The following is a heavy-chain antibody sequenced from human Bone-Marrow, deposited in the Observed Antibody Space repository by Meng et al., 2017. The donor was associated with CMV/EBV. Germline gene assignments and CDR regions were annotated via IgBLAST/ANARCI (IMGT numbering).Heavy chain of an antibody. CDR2: ITGTGDTT. CDR3: AKSEYEYFDY. D-gene: IGHD2/OR15-2a*01. J-gene: IGHJ4*02. Sequence: LSCAASGFAFNGYALSWVRQAPGKGLEWVSFITGTGDTTYYADSVKGRFTISRDNSRNTLYLQMNSLRADDTAVYYCAKSEYEYFDYWGQGTLVTVSS. CDR1: GFAFNGYA. V-gene: IGHV3-23*01.